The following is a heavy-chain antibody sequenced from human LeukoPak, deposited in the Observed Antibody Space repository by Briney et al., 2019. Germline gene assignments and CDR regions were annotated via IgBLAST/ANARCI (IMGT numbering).Heavy chain of an antibody. J-gene: IGHJ2*01. Sequence: PGGSLRLSCAASGFTFDDYAMHWVRQAPGKGLEWVSGISWNSGSIGYADSVKGRFTISRDNAKNTLYLQMNSLRAEDTAVYYCARGGYVVDQTDPYWYFDLWGRGTLVTVSS. CDR3: ARGGYVVDQTDPYWYFDL. V-gene: IGHV3-9*01. CDR1: GFTFDDYA. CDR2: ISWNSGSI. D-gene: IGHD2-2*01.